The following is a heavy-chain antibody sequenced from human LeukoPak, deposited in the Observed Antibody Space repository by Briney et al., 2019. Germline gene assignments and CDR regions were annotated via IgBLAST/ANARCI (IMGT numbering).Heavy chain of an antibody. Sequence: GASVKVSCKASGYTFTSHYMHWVRQAPGQGLEWMGIINPSGGSTSYAQKFQGRVTMTRDTSTSTVYMELSSLRSEDTAVYYCARVGFGYYDSSGYFDYWDQGTLVTVSS. CDR3: ARVGFGYYDSSGYFDY. D-gene: IGHD3-22*01. CDR1: GYTFTSHY. CDR2: INPSGGST. J-gene: IGHJ4*02. V-gene: IGHV1-46*01.